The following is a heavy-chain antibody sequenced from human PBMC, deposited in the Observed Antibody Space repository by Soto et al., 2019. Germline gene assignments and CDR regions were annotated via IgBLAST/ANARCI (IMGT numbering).Heavy chain of an antibody. CDR1: GGNFSSYA. J-gene: IGHJ5*02. V-gene: IGHV1-69*13. CDR3: ARARGLRWYNWFDP. CDR2: IVPLFGTT. Sequence: ASVEVSCKASGGNFSSYAISWLRQAPGQGLEWMGGIVPLFGTTNYAQKFKGRLMITADESTTTAYMELSSLRFEDTAVYYCARARGLRWYNWFDPWGQGSPVTVSS. D-gene: IGHD1-26*01.